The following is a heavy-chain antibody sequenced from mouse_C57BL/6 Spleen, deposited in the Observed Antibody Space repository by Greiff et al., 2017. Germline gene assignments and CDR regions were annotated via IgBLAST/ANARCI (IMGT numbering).Heavy chain of an antibody. J-gene: IGHJ2*01. D-gene: IGHD1-1*01. CDR2: IYPGDGDT. V-gene: IGHV1-80*01. Sequence: QVQLQQSGAELVKPGASVKISCKASGYAFSSYWMNWVKQRPGKGLEWIGQIYPGDGDTNYNGKFQGKATLTADKSSSTAYMQLSSLTSEDSAVYFCARSDITTVVGYWGQGTTLTVSS. CDR3: ARSDITTVVGY. CDR1: GYAFSSYW.